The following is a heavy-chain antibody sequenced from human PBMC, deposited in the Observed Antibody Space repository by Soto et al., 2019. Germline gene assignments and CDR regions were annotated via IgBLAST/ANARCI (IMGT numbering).Heavy chain of an antibody. CDR3: ARYGWSGYSYGYLPNWFDP. CDR1: GGTFSSYA. CDR2: IIPIFGTS. D-gene: IGHD5-18*01. V-gene: IGHV1-69*06. J-gene: IGHJ5*02. Sequence: QVQLVQSGAEVKKPGSSVKVSCKASGGTFSSYAISWVRQAPGQGLEWLVGIIPIFGTSTYAQKFQGRVTITADKSPTPAYMELSRLRSEDTAVYYCARYGWSGYSYGYLPNWFDPWGQGPLVTVSS.